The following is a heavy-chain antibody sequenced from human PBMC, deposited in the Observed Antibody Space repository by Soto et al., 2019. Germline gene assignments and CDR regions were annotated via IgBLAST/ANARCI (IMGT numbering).Heavy chain of an antibody. V-gene: IGHV3-30*03. J-gene: IGHJ4*02. CDR3: TIVRVADSALDH. D-gene: IGHD3-10*02. CDR1: GFIFSNNG. Sequence: RRLSCVGSGFIFSNNGMHWVRQTPGKGLEWVAFMSYDGSDTFYADSVKGRFTISRDNSKNTLFLHMSNLRAEDTAMYYCTIVRVADSALDHWGQGTLVRVYS. CDR2: MSYDGSDT.